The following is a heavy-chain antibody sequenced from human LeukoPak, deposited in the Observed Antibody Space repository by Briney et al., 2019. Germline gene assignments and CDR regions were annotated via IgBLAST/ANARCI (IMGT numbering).Heavy chain of an antibody. V-gene: IGHV1-18*04. D-gene: IGHD7-27*01. J-gene: IGHJ5*02. CDR2: INTYNGNT. Sequence: ASVKVSCKASGYTFTNYGISWVRQAPGPGLEWMGWINTYNGNTNYAQKFQGRVTMTTDTSTSTAYMELRSLRSDDTAVYYCARNSPRDVAGRQFLPGVLSLLSQCDNCFDPWGQGTLVSVSS. CDR3: ARNSPRDVAGRQFLPGVLSLLSQCDNCFDP. CDR1: GYTFTNYG.